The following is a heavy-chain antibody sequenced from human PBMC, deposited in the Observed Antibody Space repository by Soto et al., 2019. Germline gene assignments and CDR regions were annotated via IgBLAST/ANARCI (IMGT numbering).Heavy chain of an antibody. D-gene: IGHD4-17*01. CDR3: ARDGHTTVTIFDY. J-gene: IGHJ4*02. Sequence: QVQLVQSGAEVKKPGSSVKVSCKASGGTFSSYTIIWVRQAPGHGLEWMGRIIPILGIANYAQKFQCRVTITEDKSKSTAYMELSSMRSEDTDVYYCARDGHTTVTIFDYWGQGTLVTVSS. CDR2: IIPILGIA. V-gene: IGHV1-69*08. CDR1: GGTFSSYT.